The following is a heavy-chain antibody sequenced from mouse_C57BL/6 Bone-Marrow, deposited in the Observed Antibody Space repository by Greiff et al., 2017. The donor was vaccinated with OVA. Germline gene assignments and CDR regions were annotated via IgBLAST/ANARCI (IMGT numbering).Heavy chain of an antibody. CDR3: TRCPLRAMDY. J-gene: IGHJ4*01. CDR2: INPSSGYT. Sequence: VQLQQSGAELAKPGASVKLSCTASGYTFTSYWMHWVNQRPGQGLEWIGYINPSSGYTKYTQKFKDKATLTADKSSSTAYLQLSSLADAASAYYCCTRCPLRAMDYWGQGNSVTVSA. V-gene: IGHV1-7*01. CDR1: GYTFTSYW. D-gene: IGHD2-12*01.